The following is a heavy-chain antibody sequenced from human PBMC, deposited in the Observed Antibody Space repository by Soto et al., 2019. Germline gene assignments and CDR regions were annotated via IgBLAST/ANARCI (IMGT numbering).Heavy chain of an antibody. Sequence: SVKVSCTASGGTFRIYAISWLRQAPGQGLEWMGGIIPIFGTANYAQKFQGRVTITADESTSTAYMELSSLRSEDTAVYYCARDGGSTSCYFDYWGQGTLVTVSS. CDR3: ARDGGSTSCYFDY. CDR2: IIPIFGTA. D-gene: IGHD2-2*01. J-gene: IGHJ4*02. V-gene: IGHV1-69*13. CDR1: GGTFRIYA.